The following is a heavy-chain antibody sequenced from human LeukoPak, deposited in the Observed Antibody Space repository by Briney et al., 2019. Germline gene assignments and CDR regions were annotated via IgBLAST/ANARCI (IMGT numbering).Heavy chain of an antibody. Sequence: PGGSLRLSCAASGFTFSSYAMHWVRQAPGKGLEWVAVISYDGSNKYYADSVKGRFTISRDNSKNTLYLQMNGLRAEDTAVYYCARSYGWEDWFDPWGQGTLVTVSS. CDR3: ARSYGWEDWFDP. CDR2: ISYDGSNK. CDR1: GFTFSSYA. J-gene: IGHJ5*02. D-gene: IGHD3-16*01. V-gene: IGHV3-30-3*01.